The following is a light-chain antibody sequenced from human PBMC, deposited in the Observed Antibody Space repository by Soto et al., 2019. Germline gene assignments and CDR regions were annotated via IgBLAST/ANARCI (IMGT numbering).Light chain of an antibody. Sequence: EIVMTQSPATLSVSPGERATLSCRASQSVSSYLAWYQQKPGQAPRLLIYDASNRATGIQARFSGSGSGTDFTLTISRLEPEDFAVYYCQQYGNSPQTFGQGTKVDIK. V-gene: IGKV3-20*01. CDR3: QQYGNSPQT. CDR1: QSVSSY. J-gene: IGKJ1*01. CDR2: DAS.